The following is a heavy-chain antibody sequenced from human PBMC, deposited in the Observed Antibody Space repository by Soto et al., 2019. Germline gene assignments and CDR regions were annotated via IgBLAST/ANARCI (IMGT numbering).Heavy chain of an antibody. Sequence: QVQLVQSGGEVKKPGASVKVSCQASGYTFSDYAISWVRQAPGQGLEWMGWISASTRNTDQAQNFQGRVIMTLDTSTKTAYMELRSLRSDDTAVYYCVRCYCSVGSGYACWHFDHWGRGTLVTVSS. CDR3: VRCYCSVGSGYACWHFDH. CDR1: GYTFSDYA. V-gene: IGHV1-18*01. CDR2: ISASTRNT. D-gene: IGHD2-15*01. J-gene: IGHJ2*01.